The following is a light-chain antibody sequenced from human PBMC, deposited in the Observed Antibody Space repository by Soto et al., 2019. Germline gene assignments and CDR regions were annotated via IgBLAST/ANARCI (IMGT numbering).Light chain of an antibody. V-gene: IGKV1-39*01. J-gene: IGKJ1*01. CDR3: QQYGSSGT. CDR1: QSISSY. Sequence: DIQMTQSPSSLSASVGDGFTIALRASQSISSYVSWYQQKPGKAPKLLIYAASRLQSGVPSRFSGSRSGTDFTLTISSLEPEDFAVYYCQQYGSSGTFGQGTKVDI. CDR2: AAS.